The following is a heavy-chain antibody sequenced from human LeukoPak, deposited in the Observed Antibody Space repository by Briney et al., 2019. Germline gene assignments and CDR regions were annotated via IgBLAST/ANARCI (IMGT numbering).Heavy chain of an antibody. Sequence: GGSLILSCAASGFDFSGFYMHWVRQASGRGLEWVGLIRTKPNSYTTVYAASVKGRFTISRDDSKNTAYLQMNSLKAEDTAVYYCTRQHCSGGTCSYVDYWGQGTLVTVSS. V-gene: IGHV3-73*01. CDR3: TRQHCSGGTCSYVDY. CDR2: IRTKPNSYTT. CDR1: GFDFSGFY. D-gene: IGHD2-15*01. J-gene: IGHJ4*02.